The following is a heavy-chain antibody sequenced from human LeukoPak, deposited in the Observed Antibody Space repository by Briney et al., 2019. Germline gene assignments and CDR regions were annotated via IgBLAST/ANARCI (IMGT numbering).Heavy chain of an antibody. V-gene: IGHV1-69*13. D-gene: IGHD2-15*01. J-gene: IGHJ5*02. CDR3: AVEGYCSGGSCYRDGDWFDP. CDR1: GGTFSSYA. CDR2: IIPIFGTA. Sequence: SVKVSCKASGGTFSSYAISWVRQAPGQGLEWMGGIIPIFGTANYAQKFQGRVTITADESMSTAYMELSSLRSEDTAVYYCAVEGYCSGGSCYRDGDWFDPWGQGTLVTVSS.